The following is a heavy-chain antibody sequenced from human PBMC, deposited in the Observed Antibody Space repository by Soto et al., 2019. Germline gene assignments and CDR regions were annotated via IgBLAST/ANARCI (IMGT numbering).Heavy chain of an antibody. CDR1: GYTFTSYA. V-gene: IGHV1-3*01. J-gene: IGHJ6*02. CDR2: INAGNGNT. D-gene: IGHD2-2*01. CDR3: ARASDCSSTSCPREAYYYGMDV. Sequence: QVQLVQSGAEVKKPGASVKVSCKASGYTFTSYAMHWVRQAPGQRLEWMGWINAGNGNTKYSQKFQGRVTITRDTSASTAYMELSSLRSEDTAMYYCARASDCSSTSCPREAYYYGMDVWGQGTTVTVSS.